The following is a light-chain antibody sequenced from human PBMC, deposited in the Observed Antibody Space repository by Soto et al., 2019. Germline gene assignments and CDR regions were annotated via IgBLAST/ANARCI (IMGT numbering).Light chain of an antibody. Sequence: QSVLTQPPSASGSPGQSVTISCTGTSSDVGAYNYVSWYQQHPGKAPKLMIYEVTKRPSGVPDRFSGSKSGDTASLTVSGLQVEDEADYYCSSFGGSSVFGTGTKLTVL. CDR3: SSFGGSSV. CDR2: EVT. V-gene: IGLV2-8*01. J-gene: IGLJ1*01. CDR1: SSDVGAYNY.